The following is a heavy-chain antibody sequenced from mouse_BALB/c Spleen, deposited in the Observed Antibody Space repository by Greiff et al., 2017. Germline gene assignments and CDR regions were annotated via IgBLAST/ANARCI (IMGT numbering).Heavy chain of an antibody. CDR3: AREGGDGYCYAMDY. J-gene: IGHJ4*01. CDR1: GYSITSGYY. Sequence: EVKLVESGPGLVKPSQSLSLTCSVTGYSITSGYYWNWIRQFPGNKLEWMGYISYDGSNNYNPSLKNRISITRDTSKNQFFLKLNSVTTEDTATYYCAREGGDGYCYAMDYWGQGTSVTVSS. D-gene: IGHD2-3*01. V-gene: IGHV3-6*02. CDR2: ISYDGSN.